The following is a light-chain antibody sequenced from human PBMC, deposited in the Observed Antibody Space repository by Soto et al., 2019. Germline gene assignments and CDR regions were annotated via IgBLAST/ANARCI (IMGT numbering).Light chain of an antibody. CDR2: GAS. CDR1: QSVSSY. J-gene: IGKJ1*01. V-gene: IGKV3-20*01. Sequence: EIVMTQSPATLSVSPGERATLSCMASQSVSSYLAWYQQKPGQAPRLLIYGASSRATGIPDRFSGSGSGTDFTLTISRLEPEDFAVYYCQQYGSSPTWTCGQGTKGDIK. CDR3: QQYGSSPTWT.